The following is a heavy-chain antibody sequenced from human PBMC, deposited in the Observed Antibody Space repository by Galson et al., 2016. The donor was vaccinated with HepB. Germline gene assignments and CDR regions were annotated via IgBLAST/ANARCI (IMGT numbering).Heavy chain of an antibody. V-gene: IGHV3-30-3*01. CDR1: EFTSSDYT. D-gene: IGHD2-8*02. Sequence: SLRLSCAASEFTSSDYTMHWVRQAPGKGLEWVAVVSYNESNKYYANSVKGRFTISRDNSKKTLYLQMNSLKTEDTAIYYCARGGRTGYYYGIDVWGQGTTVTVSS. CDR2: VSYNESNK. CDR3: ARGGRTGYYYGIDV. J-gene: IGHJ6*02.